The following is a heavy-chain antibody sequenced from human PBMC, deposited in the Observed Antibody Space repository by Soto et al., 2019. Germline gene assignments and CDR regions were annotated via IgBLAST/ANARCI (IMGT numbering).Heavy chain of an antibody. CDR1: GFTFDEYA. CDR2: ISYHSGTI. V-gene: IGHV3-9*01. CDR3: AKGEDRGYSYGPDY. J-gene: IGHJ4*02. D-gene: IGHD5-18*01. Sequence: EVQLVESGGGLVQPGRSLRLSCAASGFTFDEYAMQWVRQAPGKGLEWVSGISYHSGTIGYADSVKGRFTISRDNARNSLYLQMNSLRPEDTALYFCAKGEDRGYSYGPDYWGQGTPVTVSS.